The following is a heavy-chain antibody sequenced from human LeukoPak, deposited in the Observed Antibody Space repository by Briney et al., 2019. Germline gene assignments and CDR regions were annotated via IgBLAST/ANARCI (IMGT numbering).Heavy chain of an antibody. CDR2: IYYSGST. D-gene: IGHD3-3*01. CDR3: ARLYDFWSGYAFDY. V-gene: IGHV4-39*01. Sequence: SETLSLTRTVSGGSISSSSYYWGWIRQPPGKGLEWIGSIYYSGSTYYNPSLKSRVTISVDTSKNQFSLKLSSVTAADTAVYYCARLYDFWSGYAFDYWGQGTLVTVSS. J-gene: IGHJ4*02. CDR1: GGSISSSSYY.